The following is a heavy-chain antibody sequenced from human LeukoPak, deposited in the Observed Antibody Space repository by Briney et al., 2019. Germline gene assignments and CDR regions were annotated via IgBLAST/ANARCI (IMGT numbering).Heavy chain of an antibody. CDR2: IYTSGST. D-gene: IGHD3-3*01. CDR3: ARDGDDFWSGYYGY. J-gene: IGHJ4*02. Sequence: SQTLSLTCTVSGGSISSGSYYWSWIRQPAGKGLEWIGRIYTSGSTNYNPSLKSRVTISVDTSKNQFSLKLSSVTAADTAVYYCARDGDDFWSGYYGYWGQGTLVTVSS. V-gene: IGHV4-61*02. CDR1: GGSISSGSYY.